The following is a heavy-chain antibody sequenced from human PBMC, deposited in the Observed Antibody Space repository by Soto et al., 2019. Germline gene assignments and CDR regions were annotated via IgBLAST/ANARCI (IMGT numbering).Heavy chain of an antibody. CDR1: GYTFTSYD. D-gene: IGHD3-3*01. CDR2: MNPNSGNT. V-gene: IGHV1-8*01. CDR3: ARERELYDFWSGRDAFDI. J-gene: IGHJ3*02. Sequence: GASVKVSCKASGYTFTSYDINWVRQATGQGLEWMGWMNPNSGNTGYAQKFQGRVTMTRNTSISTAYMELSSLRSEDTAVYYCARERELYDFWSGRDAFDIWGQGTMVTVSS.